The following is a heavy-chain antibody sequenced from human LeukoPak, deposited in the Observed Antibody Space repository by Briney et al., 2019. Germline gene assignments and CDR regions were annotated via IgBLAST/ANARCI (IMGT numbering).Heavy chain of an antibody. CDR3: AGRYCSSTSCYLPS. Sequence: SETLSLTCAVYGGSFSGYYWSWIRQPPGKGLEWIGEINHSGSTNYSPSLKSRVTISVDTSKNQFSLKLSSVTAADTAVYYCAGRYCSSTSCYLPSWGQGTLVTVSS. D-gene: IGHD2-2*01. CDR2: INHSGST. CDR1: GGSFSGYY. J-gene: IGHJ4*02. V-gene: IGHV4-34*01.